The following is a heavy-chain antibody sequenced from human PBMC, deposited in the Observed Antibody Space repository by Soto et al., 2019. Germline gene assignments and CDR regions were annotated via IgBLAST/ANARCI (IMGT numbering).Heavy chain of an antibody. CDR2: IYYSGST. Sequence: QVQLQESGPGLVKPSQTLSLTCTVSGGSISSGGYYWSWIRQHPGKGLEWIGYIYYSGSTYYNPSHQSRVTISVDRSKNQFSLKLSSGTAADTAVYYCARMPRIGYYGKYGRDVWGQGTTVTVSS. D-gene: IGHD3-3*01. CDR1: GGSISSGGYY. CDR3: ARMPRIGYYGKYGRDV. V-gene: IGHV4-31*03. J-gene: IGHJ6*02.